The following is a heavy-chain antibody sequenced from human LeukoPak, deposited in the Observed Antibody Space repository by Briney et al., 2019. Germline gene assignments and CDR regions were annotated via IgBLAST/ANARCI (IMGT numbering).Heavy chain of an antibody. CDR1: GGTFSSYA. Sequence: ASVKVSCKASGGTFSSYAISWVRQAPGQGLEWMGGIIPIFGTANYAQKFQGRVMITADESTSTAYMELSSLRSEDTAVHYCARVRSVLRPPYYYYMDVWGKGTTVTVSS. CDR2: IIPIFGTA. D-gene: IGHD2-15*01. V-gene: IGHV1-69*13. J-gene: IGHJ6*03. CDR3: ARVRSVLRPPYYYYMDV.